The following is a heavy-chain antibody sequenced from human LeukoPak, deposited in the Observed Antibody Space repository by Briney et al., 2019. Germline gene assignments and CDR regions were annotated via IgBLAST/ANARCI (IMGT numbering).Heavy chain of an antibody. CDR3: ARAGGRSWFDP. D-gene: IGHD1-26*01. Sequence: ASVKVSCKASGYTFTNSYIHWVRQAPGQGLQWMGSMNPKSGGTKYAQKFQGRVSMTRDTSISTAYMELASLTSDDTAVYYCARAGGRSWFDPWGQGTLVTVSS. CDR1: GYTFTNSY. J-gene: IGHJ5*02. CDR2: MNPKSGGT. V-gene: IGHV1-2*02.